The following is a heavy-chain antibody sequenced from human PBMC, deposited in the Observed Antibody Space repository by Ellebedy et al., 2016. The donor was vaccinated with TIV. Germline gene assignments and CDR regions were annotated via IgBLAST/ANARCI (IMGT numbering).Heavy chain of an antibody. CDR3: AKDILGGGY. Sequence: PGGSLRLSCAASGFTFSSYAMSWVRQAPGKGLEWVSTISNTGSRTYYADSVEGRFIISRDNSKKTLYLQMNSLRAEDTAVYYCAKDILGGGYWGQGTLVTVSS. J-gene: IGHJ4*02. CDR2: ISNTGSRT. CDR1: GFTFSSYA. V-gene: IGHV3-23*01. D-gene: IGHD3-10*01.